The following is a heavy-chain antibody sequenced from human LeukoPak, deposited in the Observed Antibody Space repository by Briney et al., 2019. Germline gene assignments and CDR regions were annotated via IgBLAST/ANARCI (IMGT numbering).Heavy chain of an antibody. Sequence: ASVKVSCKASGGTFSSYAISWVRQAPGQGLKWMGGIIPISGTANYAQKFQGRVTITTDESTSTAYMELSSLRSEDTAVYYCARDGIYYYDSSGYYGPGVGFDPWGQGTLVTVSS. V-gene: IGHV1-69*05. D-gene: IGHD3-22*01. CDR2: IIPISGTA. CDR3: ARDGIYYYDSSGYYGPGVGFDP. CDR1: GGTFSSYA. J-gene: IGHJ5*02.